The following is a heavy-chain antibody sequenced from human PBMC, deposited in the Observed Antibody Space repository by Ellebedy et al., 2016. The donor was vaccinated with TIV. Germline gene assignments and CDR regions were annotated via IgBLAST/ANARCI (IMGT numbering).Heavy chain of an antibody. V-gene: IGHV4-34*01. CDR1: GGSFSGHN. CDR2: INHSGGA. D-gene: IGHD3-10*01. CDR3: ARAQRGSYGSGSRYYYSYYMDG. Sequence: SETLSLXXAVYGGSFSGHNWSWIRQPPGKRLEWIGEINHSGGASYNPSLKSRVTLSVDTSKNQFSLKVSSVTAADTAVYYCARAQRGSYGSGSRYYYSYYMDGWGKGTTVTVSS. J-gene: IGHJ6*03.